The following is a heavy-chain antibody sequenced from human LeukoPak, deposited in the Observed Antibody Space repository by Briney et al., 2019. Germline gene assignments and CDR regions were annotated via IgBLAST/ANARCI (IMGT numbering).Heavy chain of an antibody. CDR2: ISGDGSST. V-gene: IGHV3-74*01. J-gene: IGHJ6*02. CDR1: GFTFRSFW. CDR3: AQSGGMDV. Sequence: GGSLRLSCAASGFTFRSFWMHWVRQVPGKGLVWVSRISGDGSSTSYADSVKGRFTISRDNSKNTLYLQVNSLRAEDTAVYYCAQSGGMDVWGQGTTVTVSS.